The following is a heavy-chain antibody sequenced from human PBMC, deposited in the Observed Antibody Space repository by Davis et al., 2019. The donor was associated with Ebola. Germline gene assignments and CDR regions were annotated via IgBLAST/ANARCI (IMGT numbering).Heavy chain of an antibody. J-gene: IGHJ6*02. V-gene: IGHV3-30-3*01. CDR1: GFTFSSYS. CDR2: ISYDGSNK. D-gene: IGHD3-3*01. Sequence: GESLKISCAASGFTFSSYSMHWVRQAPGKGLEWVAVISYDGSNKYYADSVKGRFTISRDNAKNSLYLQMNSLRAEDTAVYYCARWGFWSGYSYYYYGMDVWGQGTTITVSS. CDR3: ARWGFWSGYSYYYYGMDV.